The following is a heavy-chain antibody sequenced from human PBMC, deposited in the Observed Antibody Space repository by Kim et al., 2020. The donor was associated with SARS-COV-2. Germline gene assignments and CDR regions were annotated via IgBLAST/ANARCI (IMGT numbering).Heavy chain of an antibody. CDR1: GGSINSYN. Sequence: SETLSLTCTVSGGSINSYNWCWIRHRQGKGMEWNCFIFYTGSTNSNPSLKTQVPISIYTYKTQFSLRLNSVTATDTAIDYCARQGGEWGRWFDPWGQGTLVTVSS. D-gene: IGHD3-10*01. J-gene: IGHJ5*02. CDR3: ARQGGEWGRWFDP. CDR2: IFYTGST. V-gene: IGHV4-59*08.